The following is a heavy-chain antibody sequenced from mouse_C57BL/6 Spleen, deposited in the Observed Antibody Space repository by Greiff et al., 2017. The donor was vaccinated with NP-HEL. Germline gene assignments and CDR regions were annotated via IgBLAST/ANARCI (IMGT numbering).Heavy chain of an antibody. V-gene: IGHV1-62-2*01. CDR3: ARYEDDGGYDSYWYFDV. CDR1: GYTFTEYT. CDR2: FYPGSGSI. J-gene: IGHJ1*03. D-gene: IGHD2-2*01. Sequence: QVQLKESGAELVKPGASVKLSCKASGYTFTEYTIHWVKQRSGQGLEWIGWFYPGSGSIKYNEKFKDKATLTADKSSSTVYMELSILTSEDSAVYFCARYEDDGGYDSYWYFDVWGTGTTVTVSS.